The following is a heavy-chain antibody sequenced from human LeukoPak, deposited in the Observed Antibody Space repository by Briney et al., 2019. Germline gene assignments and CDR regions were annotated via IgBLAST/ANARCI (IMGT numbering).Heavy chain of an antibody. CDR1: GFTFSSYG. D-gene: IGHD2-15*01. CDR3: ARVGRLTLEYCSGGSCYSPYYYYGMDV. V-gene: IGHV3-33*01. CDR2: IWYDGSNK. J-gene: IGHJ6*02. Sequence: GGSLRLSCAASGFTFSSYGMHWVRQAPGKGLEWVAVIWYDGSNKYYADSVKGRLTISRDNSKNTLYLQMNSLRAEDTAVYYCARVGRLTLEYCSGGSCYSPYYYYGMDVWGQGTTVTVSS.